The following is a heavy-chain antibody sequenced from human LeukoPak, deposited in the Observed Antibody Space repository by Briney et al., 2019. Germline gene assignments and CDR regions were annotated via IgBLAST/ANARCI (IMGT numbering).Heavy chain of an antibody. CDR3: ARAVSGRFDY. J-gene: IGHJ4*02. CDR1: GGSFSGYY. Sequence: SETLSLTCAVYGGSFSGYYWSLIRRHPGKGLEWIGYIYYSGSTNYNPSLNSRVTISVDTSKNQFSLRLSSVTAADTAIYYCARAVSGRFDYWGQGTLVTVSS. D-gene: IGHD6-19*01. CDR2: IYYSGST. V-gene: IGHV4-59*08.